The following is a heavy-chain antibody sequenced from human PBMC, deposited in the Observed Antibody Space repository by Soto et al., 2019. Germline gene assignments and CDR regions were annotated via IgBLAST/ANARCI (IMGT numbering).Heavy chain of an antibody. J-gene: IGHJ4*02. CDR2: ISYDGSNE. CDR1: GFTFSNFA. CDR3: ASTIIRVVITTYFDY. D-gene: IGHD3-10*01. Sequence: QVQLVESGGGVVQPGRSLRLSCAASGFTFSNFALQWVRQAPGKGLEWVAVISYDGSNEYYADSLKGRFTISRDNSKNTLYLQMSSLRVEYTAVYYCASTIIRVVITTYFDYWGQGTLVTVSS. V-gene: IGHV3-30-3*01.